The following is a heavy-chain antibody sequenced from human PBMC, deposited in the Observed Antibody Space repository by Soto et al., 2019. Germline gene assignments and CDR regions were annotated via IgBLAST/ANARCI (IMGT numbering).Heavy chain of an antibody. CDR2: INPYNGNT. CDR3: TRTKHVDCLDT. J-gene: IGHJ5*02. CDR1: GYTFTNYG. Sequence: QVQLVQSGGEVKKPGASVKVSCKTSGYTFTNYGISWVRQAPGQGLEWMGWINPYNGNTNYAQNLQGRLTMTTDTSPTTAYMELRSLTSDDKAIYYCTRTKHVDCLDTWGQGTLVTVSS. V-gene: IGHV1-18*01.